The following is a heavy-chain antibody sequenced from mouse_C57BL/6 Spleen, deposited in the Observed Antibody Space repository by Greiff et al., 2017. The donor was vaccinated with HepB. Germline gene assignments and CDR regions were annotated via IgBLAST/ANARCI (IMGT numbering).Heavy chain of an antibody. V-gene: IGHV1-52*01. Sequence: QVQLKQSGAELVRPGSSVKLSCKASGYTFTSYWMHWVKQRPIQGLEWIGNIDPSDSETHYNQKFKDKATLTVDKSSSTAYMQLSSLTSEDSAVYYCARKGELGLAYAMDYWGQGTSVTVSS. CDR2: IDPSDSET. CDR3: ARKGELGLAYAMDY. J-gene: IGHJ4*01. D-gene: IGHD4-1*01. CDR1: GYTFTSYW.